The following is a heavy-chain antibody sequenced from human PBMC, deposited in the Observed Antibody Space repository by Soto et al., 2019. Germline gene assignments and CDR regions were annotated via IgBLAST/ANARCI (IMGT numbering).Heavy chain of an antibody. D-gene: IGHD3-3*02. J-gene: IGHJ6*02. CDR2: IKKDGSEK. V-gene: IGHV3-7*05. CDR1: GFTFSNYW. Sequence: PGESLKISCAVSGFTFSNYWMSWVRQAPGKGLEWVANIKKDGSEKYYVDSVKGRFIISRDNGKKSLYLQMNDLRAEDTAVYYCAAILGMDVWGQGTTVTVSS. CDR3: AAILGMDV.